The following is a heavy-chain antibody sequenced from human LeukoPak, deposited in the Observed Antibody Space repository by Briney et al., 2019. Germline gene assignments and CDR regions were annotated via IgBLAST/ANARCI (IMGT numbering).Heavy chain of an antibody. V-gene: IGHV4-34*01. J-gene: IGHJ6*03. D-gene: IGHD3-10*01. CDR1: GGSISGSY. CDR2: INHSGST. CDR3: ARVSMYYGSGSYYTYYYYYMDV. Sequence: PSETLSLTCTVSGGSISGSYWSWIRQPPGKGLEWIGEINHSGSTNYNPSLKSRVTISVDTSKNQFSLKLSSVTAADTAVYYCARVSMYYGSGSYYTYYYYYMDVWGKGTTVTVSS.